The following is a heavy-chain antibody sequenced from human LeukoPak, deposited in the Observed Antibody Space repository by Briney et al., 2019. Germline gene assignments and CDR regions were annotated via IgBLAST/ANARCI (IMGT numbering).Heavy chain of an antibody. CDR1: GGSISSSNW. V-gene: IGHV4-4*02. Sequence: SGTLSLTCAVSGGSISSSNWWSWVRQPPGKGLEWIGSIYYSGSTYYNPSLKSRVTISVDTSKNQFSLKLSSVTAADTAVYYCAREDLGYCSSTSCYTIDYWGQGTLVTVSS. D-gene: IGHD2-2*02. CDR3: AREDLGYCSSTSCYTIDY. CDR2: IYYSGST. J-gene: IGHJ4*02.